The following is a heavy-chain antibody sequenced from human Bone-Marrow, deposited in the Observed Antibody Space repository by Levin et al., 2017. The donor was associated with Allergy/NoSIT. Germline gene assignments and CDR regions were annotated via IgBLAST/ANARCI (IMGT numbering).Heavy chain of an antibody. J-gene: IGHJ5*02. CDR1: GGSVSSFC. D-gene: IGHD5-24*01. CDR3: ARQNTILSWWFDP. Sequence: PGGSLRLSCTVSGGSVSSFCWSWIRQPPGKGLEWIGYFCNSGDTNSNPSLKSRVTMSVDTSKNQFSLKLNSVTAADTAVYHCARQNTILSWWFDPWGQGTLVTASS. V-gene: IGHV4-59*08. CDR2: FCNSGDT.